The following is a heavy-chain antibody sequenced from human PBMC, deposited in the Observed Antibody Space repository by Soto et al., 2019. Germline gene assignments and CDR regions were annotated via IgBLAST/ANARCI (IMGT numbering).Heavy chain of an antibody. J-gene: IGHJ3*02. CDR3: VNKYYYDVVAYYSRDAFDM. D-gene: IGHD3-22*01. Sequence: GGSLRLSCAASGFTFNSYAMTWVRQAPGRGLEWVSAISGSGGSRYYADSVQGRFITSRENSKNTVYLQMNSLRAEDTAVYFCVNKYYYDVVAYYSRDAFDMSGQGTMVIVS. V-gene: IGHV3-23*01. CDR2: ISGSGGSR. CDR1: GFTFNSYA.